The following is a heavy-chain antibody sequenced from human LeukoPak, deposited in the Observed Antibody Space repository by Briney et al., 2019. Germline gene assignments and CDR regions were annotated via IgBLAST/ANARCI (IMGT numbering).Heavy chain of an antibody. CDR1: GGSISSYF. CDR2: IYYSGST. CDR3: AREDCSGTGCSEYV. J-gene: IGHJ6*02. Sequence: PSETLSLTCNVSGGSISSYFWSWIRQPPGKGLEWIGYIYYSGSTNYNPSLKSRVTISVDTSKNQFSLKLSSVTAADTAVYYCAREDCSGTGCSEYVWGQGTTVTVSS. D-gene: IGHD2-2*01. V-gene: IGHV4-59*01.